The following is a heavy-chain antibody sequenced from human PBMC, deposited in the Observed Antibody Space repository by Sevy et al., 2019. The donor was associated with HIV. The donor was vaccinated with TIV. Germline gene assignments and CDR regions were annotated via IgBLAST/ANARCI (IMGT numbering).Heavy chain of an antibody. Sequence: SVKVSCKASGGTFSSYAISWVRQAPGQGLEWMGGIIPIFGAPNYAQNFQGRVTITADESTSTVYMELSSLRSEDTAVYYCAKALYGSGSYYNLGYWGQGTLVTVSS. CDR2: IIPIFGAP. CDR3: AKALYGSGSYYNLGY. J-gene: IGHJ4*02. V-gene: IGHV1-69*13. CDR1: GGTFSSYA. D-gene: IGHD3-10*01.